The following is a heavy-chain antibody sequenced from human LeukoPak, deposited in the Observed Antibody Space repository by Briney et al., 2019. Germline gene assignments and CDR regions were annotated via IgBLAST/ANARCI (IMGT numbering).Heavy chain of an antibody. D-gene: IGHD2-8*02. CDR2: IIVGSGAT. CDR1: GFTFSTSA. V-gene: IGHV1-58*01. Sequence: AAVNVSYKTCGFTFSTSAVQWVRQARGERREGIGGIIVGSGATNYAQSLQGRFTITRDTSISTAYMELSRLRSDDTAVYYCAQTSKDGPWSWRYDAFDIWGQGTMVTVTS. CDR3: AQTSKDGPWSWRYDAFDI. J-gene: IGHJ3*02.